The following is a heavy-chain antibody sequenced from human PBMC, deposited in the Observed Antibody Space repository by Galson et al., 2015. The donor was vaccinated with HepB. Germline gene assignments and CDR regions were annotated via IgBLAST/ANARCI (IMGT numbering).Heavy chain of an antibody. CDR2: ISAYNGST. J-gene: IGHJ4*02. V-gene: IGHV1-18*01. Sequence: VRQAPGQGLEWMGWISAYNGSTKYAQKFQGRVTTTTDTSTTATYMEVTSLRSDDTAIYYCARGRGSGWSFDYWGQGTLVTVSS. CDR3: ARGRGSGWSFDY. D-gene: IGHD6-19*01.